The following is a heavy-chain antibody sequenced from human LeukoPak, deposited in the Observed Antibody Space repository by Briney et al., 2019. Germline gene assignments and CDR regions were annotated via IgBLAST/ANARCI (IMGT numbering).Heavy chain of an antibody. CDR1: GFTFSSYW. D-gene: IGHD3-10*01. J-gene: IGHJ5*02. V-gene: IGHV3-7*03. CDR2: IKQDGSEK. CDR3: ARGIWFGYNWFDP. Sequence: GGSLRLSCAASGFTFSSYWMSWVRQAPGKGLEWVANIKQDGSEKYYVDSVKGRFTISRDNAKNSLYLQMNGLRAEDTAVYYCARGIWFGYNWFDPWGQGTLVTVSS.